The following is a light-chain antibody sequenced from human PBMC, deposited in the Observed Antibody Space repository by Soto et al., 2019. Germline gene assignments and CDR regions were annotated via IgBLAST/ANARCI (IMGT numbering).Light chain of an antibody. CDR2: EVT. V-gene: IGLV2-8*01. CDR3: SSYAGSNNLKV. CDR1: SSDVGGYNY. Sequence: QPALNRAVYASGSPGQSVTISCNGTSSDVGGYNYVSWYQQHPGKAPKLMIYEVTKRPSGVPDRFSGSKSGNTASLTVSGLQAEDEADYYCSSYAGSNNLKVFGTGTKVTVL. J-gene: IGLJ1*01.